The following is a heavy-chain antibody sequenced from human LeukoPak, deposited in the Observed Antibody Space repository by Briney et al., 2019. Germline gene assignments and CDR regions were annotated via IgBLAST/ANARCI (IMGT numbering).Heavy chain of an antibody. Sequence: PGGSLRLSCAASGFTLSSYAMSWVRQAPGKGLEWVSAISDSGNTYHADSVKGRFTISRDSSKNTLFLQMNRLRPEDAAVYYCVKAPVTTCRGAYCYPFDYWGQGTLVTVSS. CDR2: ISDSGNT. J-gene: IGHJ4*02. CDR3: VKAPVTTCRGAYCYPFDY. V-gene: IGHV3-23*01. CDR1: GFTLSSYA. D-gene: IGHD2-21*01.